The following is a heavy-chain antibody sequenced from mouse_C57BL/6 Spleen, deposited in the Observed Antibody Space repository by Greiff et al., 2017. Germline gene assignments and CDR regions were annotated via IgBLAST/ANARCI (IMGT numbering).Heavy chain of an antibody. D-gene: IGHD2-5*01. CDR1: GYAFSSYW. V-gene: IGHV1-80*01. CDR2: IYPGDGDT. J-gene: IGHJ3*01. CDR3: ARGDSNYVAY. Sequence: VMLVESGAELVKPGASVKISCKASGYAFSSYWMNWVKQRPGKGLEWIGQIYPGDGDTNYNGKFKGKATLTADKSSSTAYMQLSSLTSEDSAVYFCARGDSNYVAYWGQGTLVTVSA.